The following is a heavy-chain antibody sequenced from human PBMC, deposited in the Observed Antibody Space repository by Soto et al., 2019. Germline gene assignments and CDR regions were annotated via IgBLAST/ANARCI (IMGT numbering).Heavy chain of an antibody. D-gene: IGHD4-17*01. V-gene: IGHV3-48*02. CDR2: ISSTSSIK. J-gene: IGHJ4*02. CDR3: ARDLRDYGDYYFDY. CDR1: GFTFSSYG. Sequence: GGSLRLSCAASGFTFSSYGMNWVRQAPGKGLEWVSYISSTSSIKYYPGSVKGRFTISRDNAKNSLYLQINSLRDEDTAVYFCARDLRDYGDYYFDYWGQGSLVTVSS.